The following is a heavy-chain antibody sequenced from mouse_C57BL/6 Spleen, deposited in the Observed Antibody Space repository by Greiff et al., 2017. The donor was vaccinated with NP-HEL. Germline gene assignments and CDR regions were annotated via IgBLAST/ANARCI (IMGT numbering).Heavy chain of an antibody. D-gene: IGHD3-2*02. CDR2: IYPRSGNT. Sequence: QVQLKESGAELARPGASVKLSCKASGYTFTSYGISWVKQRTGQGLEWIGEIYPRSGNTYYNEKFKGKATLTADKSSSTAYMELRSLTSEDSAVYFCAEGGSGYVAWFAYWGQGTLVTVSA. CDR3: AEGGSGYVAWFAY. CDR1: GYTFTSYG. V-gene: IGHV1-81*01. J-gene: IGHJ3*01.